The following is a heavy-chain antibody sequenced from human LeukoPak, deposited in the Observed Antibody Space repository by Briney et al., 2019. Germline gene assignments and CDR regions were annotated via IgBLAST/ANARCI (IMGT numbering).Heavy chain of an antibody. V-gene: IGHV4-59*08. D-gene: IGHD2-2*01. Sequence: PSQTLSLTCTVSGGSISSYYWSWIRQPPGKGLEWIGHIYYSGSTNYNPSLKSRVTISVDTSKNQFSLKLSSVTAADTAVYYCARDNRYCSSTSRRENYFDYWGQGTLVTVSS. CDR3: ARDNRYCSSTSRRENYFDY. J-gene: IGHJ4*02. CDR2: IYYSGST. CDR1: GGSISSYY.